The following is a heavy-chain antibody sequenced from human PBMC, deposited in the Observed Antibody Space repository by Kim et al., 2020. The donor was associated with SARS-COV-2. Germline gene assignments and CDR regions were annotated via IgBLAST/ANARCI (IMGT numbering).Heavy chain of an antibody. J-gene: IGHJ4*02. CDR1: GFTFSSCC. Sequence: GGSLRLSCAASGFTFSSCCINWVRNAPGQGQELVSNIKHDGRDKYYAGSVKGRFTISRDNAKNSLYLQMNSLRAEDTAVYYCARNPIGALFRTDYWGQGALVTVSA. D-gene: IGHD6-6*01. V-gene: IGHV3-7*01. CDR2: IKHDGRDK. CDR3: ARNPIGALFRTDY.